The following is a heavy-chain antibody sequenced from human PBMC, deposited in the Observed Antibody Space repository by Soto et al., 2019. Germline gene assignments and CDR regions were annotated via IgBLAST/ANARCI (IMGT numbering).Heavy chain of an antibody. D-gene: IGHD2-21*01. CDR2: IWYDGSNK. Sequence: QVQLVESGGGVVQPGRSLRLSCAASGFTFSSYGMHWVRQAPGKGLEWVAVIWYDGSNKYYADSVKGRFTISRDNSKNTLYLQMNSLRAEDTAVSYCAVVADYYYYGMDVWGQGTTVTVSS. J-gene: IGHJ6*02. CDR3: AVVADYYYYGMDV. V-gene: IGHV3-33*01. CDR1: GFTFSSYG.